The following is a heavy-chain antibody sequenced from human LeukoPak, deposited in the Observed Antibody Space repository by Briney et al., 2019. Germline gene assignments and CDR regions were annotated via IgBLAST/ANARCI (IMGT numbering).Heavy chain of an antibody. J-gene: IGHJ4*02. CDR2: INHSGST. Sequence: PSETLSLTCAVYGGSFSGYYWSWIRQPPGKGLEWIGEINHSGSTNYNPSLKSRVTISVDTSKNQFSLKLSSVTAADTAVYYCARGSALVLSEEFGELLYHFDYWGQGTLVTVSS. CDR3: ARGSALVLSEEFGELLYHFDY. D-gene: IGHD3-10*01. V-gene: IGHV4-34*01. CDR1: GGSFSGYY.